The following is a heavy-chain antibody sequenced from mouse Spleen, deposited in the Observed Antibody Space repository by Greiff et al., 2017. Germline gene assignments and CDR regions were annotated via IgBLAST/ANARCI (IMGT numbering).Heavy chain of an antibody. D-gene: IGHD3-2*01. V-gene: IGHV2-6-1*01. CDR2: IWSDGST. J-gene: IGHJ4*01. CDR3: ASSDSSGYVSYAMDY. Sequence: QVQLKESGPGLVAPSQSLSITCTISGFSLTSYGVHWVRQPPGKGLEWLVVIWSDGSTTYNSALKSRLSISKDNSKSQVFLKVNSLQADDTAMYYCASSDSSGYVSYAMDYWGQGTSVTVSS. CDR1: GFSLTSYG.